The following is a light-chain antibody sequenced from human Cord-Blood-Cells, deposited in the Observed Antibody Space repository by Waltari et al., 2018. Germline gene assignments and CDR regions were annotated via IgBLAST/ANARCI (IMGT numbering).Light chain of an antibody. CDR3: SSYAGSNNLV. Sequence: QSALTQPPSASGSPGQSVTISCTGTSSDVGGYNYVSWYQQHPGKAPKLMIYEVSKRPAGVRDLFSGSKSGNTASLTVSGLQAEDEADYYCSSYAGSNNLVFGGGTKLTVL. CDR1: SSDVGGYNY. CDR2: EVS. V-gene: IGLV2-8*01. J-gene: IGLJ2*01.